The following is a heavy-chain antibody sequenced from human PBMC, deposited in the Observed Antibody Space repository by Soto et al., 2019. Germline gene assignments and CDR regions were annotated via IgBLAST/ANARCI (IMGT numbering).Heavy chain of an antibody. D-gene: IGHD5-12*01. CDR3: AHRPRGHAYYFDY. CDR1: GFSLSTRGVA. Sequence: QITLKESGPTLVKPTQTLTLTCTFSGFSLSTRGVAVGWFRQPPGKALEWLALIYWDEDKWYSPSLKSRLTNTDVSSKAQVVLTMTNMHPVDTAPYYCAHRPRGHAYYFDYWGQGTLVTVSS. J-gene: IGHJ4*02. V-gene: IGHV2-5*02. CDR2: IYWDEDK.